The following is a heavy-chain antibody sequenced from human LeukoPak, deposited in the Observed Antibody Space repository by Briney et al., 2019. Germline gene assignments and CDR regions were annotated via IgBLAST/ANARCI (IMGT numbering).Heavy chain of an antibody. CDR3: ARKWSSSWSSFDY. J-gene: IGHJ4*02. D-gene: IGHD6-13*01. CDR1: GFTFSSYW. CDR2: ITQDGSDK. Sequence: GGSLRLSCAASGFTFSSYWMSWIRQAPGKGLEWVAKITQDGSDKYYVGSVKGRFTVSRDNAQNSLYLQMNSLRAEDTAIYYCARKWSSSWSSFDYWGQGTLVTVSS. V-gene: IGHV3-7*05.